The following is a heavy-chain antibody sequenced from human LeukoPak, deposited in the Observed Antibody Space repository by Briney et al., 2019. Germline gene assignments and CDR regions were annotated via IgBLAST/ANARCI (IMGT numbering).Heavy chain of an antibody. CDR3: ARGYSYGLYYFDY. CDR2: ISGSGGST. V-gene: IGHV3-23*01. CDR1: GLTFSSYA. J-gene: IGHJ4*02. D-gene: IGHD5-18*01. Sequence: GGSLRLSCAASGLTFSSYAMSWVRQAPGKGLEWVSAISGSGGSTYYADSVKGRFTISRDNSKNTLYLQMNSLRAEDTAVYYCARGYSYGLYYFDYWGQRTLVTVSS.